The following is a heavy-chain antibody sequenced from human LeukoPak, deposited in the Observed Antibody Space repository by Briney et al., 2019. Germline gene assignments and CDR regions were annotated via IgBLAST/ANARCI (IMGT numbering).Heavy chain of an antibody. D-gene: IGHD5-12*01. CDR3: ARGRGWLRLDF. CDR2: IDDSGDT. Sequence: ASVKVSCTASGYTFSGYYIHWVRQAPGQGLEWMGWIDDSGDTYYARNFQGRVTMTRDTSISTSYMDLSSLTSDDTAIYHCARGRGWLRLDFWGQGTLVTVSS. V-gene: IGHV1-2*02. J-gene: IGHJ4*02. CDR1: GYTFSGYY.